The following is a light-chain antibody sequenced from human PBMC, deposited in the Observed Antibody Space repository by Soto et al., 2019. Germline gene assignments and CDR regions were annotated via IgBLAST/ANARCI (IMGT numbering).Light chain of an antibody. V-gene: IGKV1-8*01. J-gene: IGKJ4*01. CDR3: QQYYTYPLT. CDR2: SAS. CDR1: QDISSS. Sequence: AIRMTQSPSSLSASTGDRVTITCRASQDISSSLAWYQQKPGQDPRLLIYSASTLQSGVPSRFSGSGSETDFTLTISCLQSEDFAKYYCQQYYTYPLTFGGGTEVEIK.